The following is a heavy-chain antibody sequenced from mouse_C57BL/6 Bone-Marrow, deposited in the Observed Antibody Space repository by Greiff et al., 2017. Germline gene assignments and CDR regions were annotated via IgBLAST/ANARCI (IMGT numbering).Heavy chain of an antibody. CDR2: ISSGGSYT. CDR1: GFTFSSYG. V-gene: IGHV5-6*01. Sequence: VQLKESGGDLVKPGGSLKLSCAASGFTFSSYGMSWVRQTPDKRLEWVATISSGGSYTYYPDSVKGRFTISRDNAKTTLYLQMSSLKSEDTAMYYCARRTTVVADYAMDYWGQGTSVTVSS. D-gene: IGHD1-1*01. J-gene: IGHJ4*01. CDR3: ARRTTVVADYAMDY.